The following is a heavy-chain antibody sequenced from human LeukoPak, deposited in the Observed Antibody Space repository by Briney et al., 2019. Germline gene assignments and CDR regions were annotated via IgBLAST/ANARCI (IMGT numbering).Heavy chain of an antibody. CDR3: ARVSRRYCSSTSCWFDP. Sequence: ASVKVSCKASGGTFSSYAISWVRQAPGQGLEWMGGIIPIFGTANYAQKFQGRVTITADESTSTAYMELSSLRSEDTAVYYCARVSRRYCSSTSCWFDPWGQGTLATVSS. CDR1: GGTFSSYA. J-gene: IGHJ5*02. CDR2: IIPIFGTA. D-gene: IGHD2-2*01. V-gene: IGHV1-69*13.